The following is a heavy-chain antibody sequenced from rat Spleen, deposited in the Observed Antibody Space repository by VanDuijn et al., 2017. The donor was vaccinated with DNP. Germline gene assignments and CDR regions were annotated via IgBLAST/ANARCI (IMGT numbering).Heavy chain of an antibody. CDR3: ARRDFDY. CDR1: GFTFSDYY. Sequence: EVQLVASGGGLVQPGRSLKLSCAASGFTFSDYYMAWVRQAPTKGLECVAYISYDGDSTYYGDSVKGRFTISRDNAKSTLYLQMDSLRSEDTATYYCARRDFDYWGQGVMVTVSS. CDR2: ISYDGDST. V-gene: IGHV5-7*01. J-gene: IGHJ2*01.